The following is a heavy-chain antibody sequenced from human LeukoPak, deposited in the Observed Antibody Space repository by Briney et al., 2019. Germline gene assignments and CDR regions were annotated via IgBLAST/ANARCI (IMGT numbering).Heavy chain of an antibody. CDR1: GFTFRSYW. V-gene: IGHV3-33*08. CDR3: ARDAGST. Sequence: GGSLRLSCAASGFTFRSYWMSWVRQAPCKGLEWVAVIWYDGSNKYYADSVKGRFTISRDNSKNTLYLQMNSLRAEDTAVYYCARDAGSTWGQGTLVTVSS. J-gene: IGHJ5*02. CDR2: IWYDGSNK.